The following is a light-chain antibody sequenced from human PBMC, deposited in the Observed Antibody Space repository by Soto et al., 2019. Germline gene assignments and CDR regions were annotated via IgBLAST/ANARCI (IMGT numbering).Light chain of an antibody. CDR3: QQYNDWPLT. CDR2: GAS. J-gene: IGKJ4*01. Sequence: ETVMTQSPATLSASPGESATLSCGASQSVDTNLGWYQQKPGQAPRLLIYGASTRATGVAARFSGTGSGTEFTLTISSLHSEDFAVYYCQQYNDWPLTFGGGTKVEIK. V-gene: IGKV3-15*01. CDR1: QSVDTN.